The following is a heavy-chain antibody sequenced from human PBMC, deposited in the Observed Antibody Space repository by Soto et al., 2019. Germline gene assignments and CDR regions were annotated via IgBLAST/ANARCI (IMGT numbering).Heavy chain of an antibody. D-gene: IGHD5-12*01. V-gene: IGHV3-23*01. J-gene: IGHJ4*02. CDR1: GFTFRSYA. CDR3: AKDDLGGIVATIGGFDY. CDR2: ISGSGGST. Sequence: EVQLLESGGGLVQPGGSLRLSCTASGFTFRSYAMNWVRQAPGKGLEWVSTISGSGGSTYYADSVKGRLTISRDNFKNKMYLQMNSLRAEDTAVYYCAKDDLGGIVATIGGFDYWGQGTLVTVSS.